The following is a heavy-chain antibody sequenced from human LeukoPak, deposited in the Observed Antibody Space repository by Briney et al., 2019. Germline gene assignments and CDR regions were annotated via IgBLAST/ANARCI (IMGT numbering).Heavy chain of an antibody. CDR1: GFTFSSYS. V-gene: IGHV3-21*01. CDR3: ARAVPSTYYYDSSGYPDY. CDR2: ISSSSSCI. Sequence: GGSLRLSCAASGFTFSSYSMNWVRQAPGKGLEWVSSISSSSSCIYYADSVKGRFTISRDNAKNSLYLQMNSLRAEGTAVYYCARAVPSTYYYDSSGYPDYWGQGTLVTVSS. D-gene: IGHD3-22*01. J-gene: IGHJ4*02.